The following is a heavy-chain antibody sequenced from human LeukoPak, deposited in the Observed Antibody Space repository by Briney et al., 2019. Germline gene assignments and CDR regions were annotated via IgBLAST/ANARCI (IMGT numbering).Heavy chain of an antibody. V-gene: IGHV4-59*01. CDR1: GGAISTYY. CDR2: IYYSGAT. D-gene: IGHD6-13*01. Sequence: SETLSLTCTVSGGAISTYYWNWIRQPPGKGLEWIGYIYYSGATNYNPSLKSRVTISVDTSKNQFSLKLSSVTAADTAVYYCARGVYIAAAQYGFWGQGTLVTVSS. J-gene: IGHJ4*02. CDR3: ARGVYIAAAQYGF.